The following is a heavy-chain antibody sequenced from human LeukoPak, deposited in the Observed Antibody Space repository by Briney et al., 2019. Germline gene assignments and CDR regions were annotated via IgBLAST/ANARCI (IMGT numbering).Heavy chain of an antibody. V-gene: IGHV3-53*01. CDR3: ARGHPPFDY. Sequence: PGGSLRLSCAASGFTFSDYYMSWVRQAPGKGLEWVSVIYSGGSTYYADSVKGRFTISRDNSKNTLYLQINSLRAEDTAVYYCARGHPPFDYWGQGTLVTVSS. CDR1: GFTFSDYY. CDR2: IYSGGST. J-gene: IGHJ4*02.